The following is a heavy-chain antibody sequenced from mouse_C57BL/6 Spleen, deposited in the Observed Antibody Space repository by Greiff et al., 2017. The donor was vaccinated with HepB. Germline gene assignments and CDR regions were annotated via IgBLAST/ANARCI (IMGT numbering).Heavy chain of an antibody. CDR2: IDPSDSYT. CDR3: ARGSYGPFAY. V-gene: IGHV1-50*01. D-gene: IGHD2-12*01. CDR1: GYTFTSYW. Sequence: VQLQQPGAELVKPGASVKLSCKASGYTFTSYWMQWVKQRPGQGLEWIGEIDPSDSYTNYNQKFKGKATLTVDTSSSTAYMQLSSLTSEDSAVYYCARGSYGPFAYWGQGTLVTVSA. J-gene: IGHJ3*01.